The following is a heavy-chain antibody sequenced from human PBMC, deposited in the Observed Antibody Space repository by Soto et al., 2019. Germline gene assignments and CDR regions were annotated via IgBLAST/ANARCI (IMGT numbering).Heavy chain of an antibody. CDR2: INPSGGSI. D-gene: IGHD5-18*01. Sequence: QVQLVQSGAEVKKPGASVKVFCKASGYTFTSYYMHWVRQAHGQGLEWMGIINPSGGSITYEQKFQGRVTMTRDTSTGPVYMELSSLRSEDTAVYYCARVGGYSYGGVDYWGQGTLVTVSS. V-gene: IGHV1-46*01. J-gene: IGHJ4*02. CDR1: GYTFTSYY. CDR3: ARVGGYSYGGVDY.